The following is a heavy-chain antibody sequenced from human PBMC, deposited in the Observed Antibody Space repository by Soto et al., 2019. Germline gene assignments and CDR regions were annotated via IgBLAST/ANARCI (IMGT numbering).Heavy chain of an antibody. Sequence: QVQLVQSGAEVKKPGASVKVSCKASGYNFMRYGFTWVRQSPGQGLAWMGWINVDNGETKYPQKIQGRATMTSDTSTSTVYMGLRSLTSDDTSVYYCARWISGGYSDWFDTWGHGTLVTVAS. D-gene: IGHD1-26*01. CDR2: INVDNGET. CDR1: GYNFMRYG. V-gene: IGHV1-18*04. CDR3: ARWISGGYSDWFDT. J-gene: IGHJ5*01.